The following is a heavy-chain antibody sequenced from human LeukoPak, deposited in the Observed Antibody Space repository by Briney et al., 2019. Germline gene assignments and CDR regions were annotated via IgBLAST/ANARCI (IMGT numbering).Heavy chain of an antibody. CDR1: GGSISSGGYY. CDR3: ARTYHYDSIGYYFDS. J-gene: IGHJ4*02. CDR2: IYYSGST. Sequence: PSATLSLTCTVSGGSISSGGYYWSWIRQHPEKGLEWIGYIYYSGSTSYNPSLKSRVVISLDASDNQVSLKLRSAPAADTAVYFCARTYHYDSIGYYFDSWGQGTVVTVSS. V-gene: IGHV4-31*03. D-gene: IGHD3-22*01.